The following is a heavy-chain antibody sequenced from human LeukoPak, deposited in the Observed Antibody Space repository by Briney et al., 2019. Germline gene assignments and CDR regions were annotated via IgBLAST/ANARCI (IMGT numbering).Heavy chain of an antibody. CDR2: ISGSGGST. D-gene: IGHD3-22*01. CDR1: GFTFSSYA. V-gene: IGHV3-23*01. J-gene: IGHJ4*02. CDR3: AKDRSYCDSSGSENAYFDY. Sequence: GGSLLLSCAASGFTFSSYAMRWVRQARGKGVEGVSAISGSGGSTYYADSGKGRFTISRDNSKNTLYLQMNSLRAEDTAVYYCAKDRSYCDSSGSENAYFDYWGQGTLVTVSS.